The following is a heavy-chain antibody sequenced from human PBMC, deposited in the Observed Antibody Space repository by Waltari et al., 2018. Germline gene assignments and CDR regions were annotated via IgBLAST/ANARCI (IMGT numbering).Heavy chain of an antibody. D-gene: IGHD1-26*01. J-gene: IGHJ4*02. V-gene: IGHV3-30*01. Sequence: QVQLVESGGGVVQPGRSLRLSCAASGFTFSSYAMHWVRQAPGKGLEWVAVISYDGSNKYYADSVKGRFTISRDNSKNTLYLQMNSLRAEDTAVYYCARVGSFLVGFDYWGQGTLVIVSS. CDR3: ARVGSFLVGFDY. CDR1: GFTFSSYA. CDR2: ISYDGSNK.